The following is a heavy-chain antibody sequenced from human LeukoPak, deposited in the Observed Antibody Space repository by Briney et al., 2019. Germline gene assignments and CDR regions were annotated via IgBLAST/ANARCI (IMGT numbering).Heavy chain of an antibody. Sequence: SQTLSLTCTVSGDSISSGIYYWSWNRQPAGKGLEWIGRIYTSGTTNYNPSLNSRVTISVDTSKNQFSLKMNSVTAADTAVYYCAREFQHWGQGALVIVSS. CDR3: AREFQH. J-gene: IGHJ1*01. CDR1: GDSISSGIYY. V-gene: IGHV4-61*02. CDR2: IYTSGTT.